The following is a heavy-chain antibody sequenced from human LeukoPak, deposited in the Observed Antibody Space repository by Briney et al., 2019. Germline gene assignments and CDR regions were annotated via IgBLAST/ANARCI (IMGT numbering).Heavy chain of an antibody. J-gene: IGHJ4*02. D-gene: IGHD4-11*01. CDR1: GFTFSSYW. CDR3: ARSGGLQKFDY. V-gene: IGHV3-74*01. Sequence: PGGSLRLSCAASGFTFSSYWMHWVRQAPGKGLVWVSRINSDGSSTSYADSVKGRFTISRDNAKNTLYLQMNSLRAEDTAVYYCARSGGLQKFDYWGQGTLVTVSS. CDR2: INSDGSST.